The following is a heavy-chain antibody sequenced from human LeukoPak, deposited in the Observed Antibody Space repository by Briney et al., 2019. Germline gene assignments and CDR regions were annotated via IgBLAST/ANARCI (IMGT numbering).Heavy chain of an antibody. D-gene: IGHD1-26*01. CDR3: ARVHTAGGYSGTDY. CDR2: TYWNGGST. CDR1: GFIFDYYG. V-gene: IGHV3-20*01. J-gene: IGHJ4*02. Sequence: GVSLRLSCAASGFIFDYYGMTWVRQAPGKGLEWVSGTYWNGGSTGYADSVKGRFIISRDNAKNCLYLQMNSLRAEDTALYHCARVHTAGGYSGTDYWGQGTLVTVSS.